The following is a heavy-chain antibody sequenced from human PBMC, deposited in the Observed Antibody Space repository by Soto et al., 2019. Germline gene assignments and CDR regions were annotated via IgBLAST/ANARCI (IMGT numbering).Heavy chain of an antibody. CDR3: AMEYCSSTSCYRDY. J-gene: IGHJ4*02. CDR2: IITILGIA. V-gene: IGHV1-69*02. Sequence: QVQLVQSGAEVKKPGSSVKVSCKASGGTFSSYTISWVRQAPGQGLEWMGRIITILGIANYAQKFQGRVTITADKSTSTAYMEMRSLRSEDTAVYYCAMEYCSSTSCYRDYWGQGTLVTVSS. CDR1: GGTFSSYT. D-gene: IGHD2-2*02.